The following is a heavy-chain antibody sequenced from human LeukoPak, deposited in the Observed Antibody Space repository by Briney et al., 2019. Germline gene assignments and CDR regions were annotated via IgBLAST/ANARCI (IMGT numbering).Heavy chain of an antibody. Sequence: GGSLGLSCAASGFTLSSYSMNWVRQAPGKGLEWVSHITASGTAMFYADSVKGRFTISRDNAKNSLYLQMNSLRDEDTAVYYCASSESYRFDYWGQGTLVTVSS. D-gene: IGHD1-26*01. V-gene: IGHV3-48*02. CDR2: ITASGTAM. J-gene: IGHJ4*02. CDR1: GFTLSSYS. CDR3: ASSESYRFDY.